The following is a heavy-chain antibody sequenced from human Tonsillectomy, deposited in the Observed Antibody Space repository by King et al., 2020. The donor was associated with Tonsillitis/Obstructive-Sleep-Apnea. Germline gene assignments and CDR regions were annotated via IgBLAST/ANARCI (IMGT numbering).Heavy chain of an antibody. D-gene: IGHD2-2*02. V-gene: IGHV3-23*04. CDR2: ISGSGGST. J-gene: IGHJ6*02. CDR1: GFTFSSYA. Sequence: VQLVQSGGGLVQPGGSLRLSCAASGFTFSSYAMSWVRQAPGKGLEWVSAISGSGGSTYYADSVKGRFTISRDNSKNTLYLQMNSLRAEDTAVYYCANTLQIIPAAIRTHYYYYYGMDVWGQGTTVTVSS. CDR3: ANTLQIIPAAIRTHYYYYYGMDV.